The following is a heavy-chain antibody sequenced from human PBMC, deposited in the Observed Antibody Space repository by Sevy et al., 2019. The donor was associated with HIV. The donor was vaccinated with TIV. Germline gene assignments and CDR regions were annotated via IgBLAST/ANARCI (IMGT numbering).Heavy chain of an antibody. Sequence: GGSLRLSCAASGFTFSSYAMSWVRQAPGKGLEWVSAISGSGGSTYYADSVKGQFTISRDNSKNTVYLQMNSLRAEDTAVYYCAKEGPGYNYDSSRYYPSWGQGTLVTVSS. V-gene: IGHV3-23*01. CDR3: AKEGPGYNYDSSRYYPS. D-gene: IGHD3-22*01. CDR2: ISGSGGST. J-gene: IGHJ4*02. CDR1: GFTFSSYA.